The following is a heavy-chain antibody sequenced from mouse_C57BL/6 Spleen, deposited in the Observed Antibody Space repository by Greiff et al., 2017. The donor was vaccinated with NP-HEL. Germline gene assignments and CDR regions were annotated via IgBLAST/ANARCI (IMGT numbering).Heavy chain of an antibody. Sequence: QVQLQQSGAELVRPGASVTLSCKASGYTFTDYEMHWVKQTPVHGLEWIGAIDPETGGTAYNQKFKGKAILTADKSSSTAYMELRSLTSEDSAVYYCTRLRSMGPFFDYWGQGTTLTVSS. CDR1: GYTFTDYE. CDR2: IDPETGGT. J-gene: IGHJ2*01. V-gene: IGHV1-15*01. CDR3: TRLRSMGPFFDY. D-gene: IGHD2-12*01.